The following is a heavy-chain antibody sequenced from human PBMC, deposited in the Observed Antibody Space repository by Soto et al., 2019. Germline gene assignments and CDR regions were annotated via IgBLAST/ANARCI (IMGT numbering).Heavy chain of an antibody. CDR2: IYYSGST. J-gene: IGHJ4*02. Sequence: PSETLSLTCTVSGGSISSYYWSWIRQPPGKGLEWIGYIYYSGSTNYNPSLKSRVTISVDTSKNQFSLKLSSVTAADTAVYYCVRRYGGTLDYWGQGTQVTAPQ. CDR3: VRRYGGTLDY. D-gene: IGHD4-17*01. CDR1: GGSISSYY. V-gene: IGHV4-59*08.